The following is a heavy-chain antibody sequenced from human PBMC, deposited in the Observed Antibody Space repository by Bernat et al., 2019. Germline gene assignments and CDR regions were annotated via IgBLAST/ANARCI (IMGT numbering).Heavy chain of an antibody. CDR3: ARDFLRERWLHRLDY. CDR1: GFTFSSYA. J-gene: IGHJ4*02. CDR2: ISYDGGNK. Sequence: QVQLVESGGGVVQPGRSLRLSCAASGFTFSSYAMHWVRQAPGKGLEWVAVISYDGGNKYYADSVKGRFTISSDNSRSTLYLQMNGLRAEDTAVYYCARDFLRERWLHRLDYWGQGTLVTVSS. V-gene: IGHV3-30-3*01. D-gene: IGHD5-24*01.